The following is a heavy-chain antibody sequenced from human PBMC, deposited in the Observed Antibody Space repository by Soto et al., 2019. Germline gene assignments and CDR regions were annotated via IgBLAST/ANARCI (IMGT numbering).Heavy chain of an antibody. V-gene: IGHV3-7*04. J-gene: IGHJ6*02. Sequence: GGSLRLSCAASGFTFSSYWMSWVRQAPGKGLEWVANIKQDGSEKYYVDSVKGRFTISRDNAKNSLYLQMNSLRAEDTAVYYCARKLGDGYYYYGMDVWGQGTTVTVSS. CDR3: ARKLGDGYYYYGMDV. CDR2: IKQDGSEK. CDR1: GFTFSSYW. D-gene: IGHD7-27*01.